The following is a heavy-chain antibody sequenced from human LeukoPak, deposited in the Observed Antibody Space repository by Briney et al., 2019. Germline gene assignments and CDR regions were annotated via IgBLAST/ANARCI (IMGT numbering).Heavy chain of an antibody. CDR1: GFTVSSNY. D-gene: IGHD1-26*01. J-gene: IGHJ6*02. Sequence: GGSLRLSCAASGFTVSSNYMSWVRQAPGKGLEWVSVIYSGGSTYYEDSVKGRFTISRDNSKNTLYLQMNSLRAEDTAVYYCARFLVGASYYYYGMDVWGQGTTVTVSS. V-gene: IGHV3-66*02. CDR3: ARFLVGASYYYYGMDV. CDR2: IYSGGST.